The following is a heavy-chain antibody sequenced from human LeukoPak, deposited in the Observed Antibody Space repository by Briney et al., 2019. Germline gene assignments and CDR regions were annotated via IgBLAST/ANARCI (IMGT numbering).Heavy chain of an antibody. J-gene: IGHJ5*02. CDR3: ARDLMVRGVIINWFDP. D-gene: IGHD3-10*01. Sequence: ASVKVSCKASGYTFTGYYTHWVRQAPGQGPEWMGWINPNSGGTNYAQKFQGRVTMTRDTSISTAYMELSGLTSDDTAVYYCARDLMVRGVIINWFDPWGREPWSPSPQ. CDR1: GYTFTGYY. V-gene: IGHV1-2*02. CDR2: INPNSGGT.